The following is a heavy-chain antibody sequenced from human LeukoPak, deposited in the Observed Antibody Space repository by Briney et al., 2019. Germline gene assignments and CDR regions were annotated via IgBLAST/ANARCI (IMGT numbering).Heavy chain of an antibody. CDR2: IYHSGST. D-gene: IGHD3-22*01. CDR1: GYSISSGYY. V-gene: IGHV4-38-2*01. J-gene: IGHJ4*02. Sequence: PSETLSLTCAVSGYSISSGYYWGWIRQPPGNGLEWIGSIYHSGSTYYNPTLKSRVTISVDTSKNQFSLKLSSVTAADTAVYYCAITPYDSSGYYFGFDYWGQGTLVTVSS. CDR3: AITPYDSSGYYFGFDY.